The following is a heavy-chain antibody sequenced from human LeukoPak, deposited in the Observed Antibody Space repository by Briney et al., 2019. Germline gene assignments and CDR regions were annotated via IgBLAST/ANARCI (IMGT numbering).Heavy chain of an antibody. CDR2: IYYSGST. CDR3: ARDRKWIVDY. V-gene: IGHV4-39*07. Sequence: SQTLSLTCTVSGGSISSSSYYWGWIRQPPGKGLEWIGSIYYSGSTYYNPSLKSRATISVDTSKNQFSLKLSSVTAADTAVYYCARDRKWIVDYWGQGTLVTVSS. D-gene: IGHD5-12*01. J-gene: IGHJ4*02. CDR1: GGSISSSSYY.